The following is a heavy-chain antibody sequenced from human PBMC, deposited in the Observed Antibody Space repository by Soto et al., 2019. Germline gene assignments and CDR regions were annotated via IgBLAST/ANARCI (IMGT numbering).Heavy chain of an antibody. CDR2: IWYDGSNK. J-gene: IGHJ6*02. Sequence: PGGSLRLSCAASGFTFSSYGMHWVRQAPGKGLEWVAVIWYDGSNKYYADSVKGRFTISRDNSKNTLYLQMNSLRAEDTAVYYCARDGRYRSGGSCYFYPPNYGMDVWGQGTTVTVSS. CDR3: ARDGRYRSGGSCYFYPPNYGMDV. V-gene: IGHV3-33*01. D-gene: IGHD2-15*01. CDR1: GFTFSSYG.